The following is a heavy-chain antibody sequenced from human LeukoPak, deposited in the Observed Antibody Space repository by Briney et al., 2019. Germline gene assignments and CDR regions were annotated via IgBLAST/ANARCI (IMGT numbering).Heavy chain of an antibody. CDR1: GGTFSSYA. D-gene: IGHD5-24*01. Sequence: GASVKVSCKASGGTFSSYAISWVRQAPGQGLEWMGGIIPIFGTANYAQKFQGRVTITTDESTSTAYMELSSLRSEDTAVYYCALRRRTKDGYNFFFPEDKVTSAPSWFDPWGQGTLVTVSS. CDR3: ALRRRTKDGYNFFFPEDKVTSAPSWFDP. CDR2: IIPIFGTA. J-gene: IGHJ5*02. V-gene: IGHV1-69*05.